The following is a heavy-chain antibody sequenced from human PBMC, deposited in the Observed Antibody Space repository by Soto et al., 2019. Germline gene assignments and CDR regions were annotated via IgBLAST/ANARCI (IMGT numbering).Heavy chain of an antibody. CDR2: IYYSGST. D-gene: IGHD3-22*01. CDR3: ARGLGYYYDSSGYVDY. J-gene: IGHJ4*02. Sequence: SETLSLTCTVSGGSISSSSYYWGWIRQPPGKGLEWIGSIYYSGSTYYNPSLKSRVTISVDTAKNQFSLKLSSVTAADTAVYYCARGLGYYYDSSGYVDYWGQGTLVTVSS. CDR1: GGSISSSSYY. V-gene: IGHV4-39*01.